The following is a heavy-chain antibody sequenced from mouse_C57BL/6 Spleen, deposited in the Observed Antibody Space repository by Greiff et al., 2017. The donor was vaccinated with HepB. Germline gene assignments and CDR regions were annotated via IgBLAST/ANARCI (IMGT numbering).Heavy chain of an antibody. J-gene: IGHJ4*01. V-gene: IGHV1-59*01. CDR3: ARSPLPLAMDY. CDR2: IDPSDSYT. Sequence: QVQLQQPGAELVRPGTSVKLSCKASGYTFTSYWMHWVKQRPGQGLEWIGVIDPSDSYTNYNQKFKGKATLTVDTSSSTAYMQLSSLTSEDSAVYYCARSPLPLAMDYWGQGTSVTVSS. CDR1: GYTFTSYW.